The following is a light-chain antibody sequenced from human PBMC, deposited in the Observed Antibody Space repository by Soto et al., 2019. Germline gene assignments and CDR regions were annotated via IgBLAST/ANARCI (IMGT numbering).Light chain of an antibody. J-gene: IGLJ3*02. CDR1: SASVSTSHY. V-gene: IGLV8-61*01. Sequence: QAVVTQEPSFSVSPGGTVTLTCGLTSASVSTSHYPSWYQQTPGQPPRTVIYNTSRRSSGVPDRFSGSILGNQAALTITGAQADDESDYYCVLFLGGGLWVFGGGTKVTVL. CDR2: NTS. CDR3: VLFLGGGLWV.